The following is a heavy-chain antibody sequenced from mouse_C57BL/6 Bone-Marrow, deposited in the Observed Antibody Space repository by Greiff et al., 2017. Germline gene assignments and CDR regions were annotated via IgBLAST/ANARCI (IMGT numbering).Heavy chain of an antibody. D-gene: IGHD1-1*01. CDR1: GYTFTSYW. CDR3: AIIYYYGRGYFDY. J-gene: IGHJ2*01. Sequence: QVQLKQPGAELVKPGASVKVSCKASGYTFTSYWMHWVKQRPGQGLEWIGRIHPSDSDTNYNQKFTGKATLTVDKSSSTAYMQLSSLTSEDSAVYYCAIIYYYGRGYFDYWGQGTTLTVSS. V-gene: IGHV1-74*01. CDR2: IHPSDSDT.